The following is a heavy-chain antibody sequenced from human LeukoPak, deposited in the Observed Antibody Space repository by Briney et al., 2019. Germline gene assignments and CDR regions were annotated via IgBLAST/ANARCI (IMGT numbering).Heavy chain of an antibody. Sequence: GGSLRLSCTASGLTISNYWMSWVRQAPGKGLEWVANIKQDGSEGYYVDSVKGRFTISRDNAKNSLYLQMNSLRAEDTAVYYCARGGGSFYNYWGQGTLVTVSS. CDR3: ARGGGSFYNY. D-gene: IGHD2-15*01. CDR1: GLTISNYW. J-gene: IGHJ4*02. V-gene: IGHV3-7*04. CDR2: IKQDGSEG.